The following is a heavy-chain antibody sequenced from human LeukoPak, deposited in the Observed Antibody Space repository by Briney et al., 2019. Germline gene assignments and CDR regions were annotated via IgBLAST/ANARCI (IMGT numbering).Heavy chain of an antibody. CDR3: ARDLADRGYFRERTFDI. D-gene: IGHD5-18*01. CDR2: ISAYNGNT. Sequence: ASVKVSCKASGYSFVGYGITWVRQAPGQGLEWMGWISAYNGNTNYAQKLQGRVTMTTDTSTSTAYMELRSLRSDDTAVYYCARDLADRGYFRERTFDIWGQGTMVTVSS. J-gene: IGHJ3*02. V-gene: IGHV1-18*01. CDR1: GYSFVGYG.